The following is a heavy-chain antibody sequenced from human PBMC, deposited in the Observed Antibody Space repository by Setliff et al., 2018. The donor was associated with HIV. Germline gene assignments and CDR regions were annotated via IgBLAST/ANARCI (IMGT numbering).Heavy chain of an antibody. J-gene: IGHJ3*02. CDR3: ARDSGLGGTFDI. Sequence: GGSLRLSCAASRFTFSGYAMSWVRQAPGKGLQWVSYINTGGNIFYADSVKGRFTISRDNAKNSLYLQMNILRAEDTAVYYCARDSGLGGTFDIWGQGTLVTISS. CDR1: RFTFSGYA. CDR2: INTGGNI. V-gene: IGHV3-48*01. D-gene: IGHD1-26*01.